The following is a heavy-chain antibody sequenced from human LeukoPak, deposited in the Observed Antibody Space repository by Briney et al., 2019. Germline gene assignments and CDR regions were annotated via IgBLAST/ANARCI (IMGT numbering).Heavy chain of an antibody. CDR2: MNNGRSAK. V-gene: IGHV3-23*01. Sequence: PGGSLRLSCAASGFTFSTSRMSWVRQPPGKGLEWVSAMNNGRSAKFYVDSVRGRFTISRDNSKNTLYLQMNSLRAEDTGTYVCARAQDHQIAVWGQGTTVTVSS. CDR3: ARAQDHQIAV. J-gene: IGHJ6*02. CDR1: GFTFSTSR.